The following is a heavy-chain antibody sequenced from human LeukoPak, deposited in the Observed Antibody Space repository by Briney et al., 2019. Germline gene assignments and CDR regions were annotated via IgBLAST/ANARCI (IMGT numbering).Heavy chain of an antibody. CDR2: IYYSGCT. CDR3: ARVGIAAADPYYYYYGMDV. CDR1: GGSISSYY. D-gene: IGHD6-13*01. Sequence: SETLSLTCTVSGGSISSYYWSWIRQPPGKGLEWIGYIYYSGCTNYNPSLKSRVTISVDTSKNQFSLKLSSVTAADTAVYYCARVGIAAADPYYYYYGMDVWGQGTTVTVSS. J-gene: IGHJ6*02. V-gene: IGHV4-59*01.